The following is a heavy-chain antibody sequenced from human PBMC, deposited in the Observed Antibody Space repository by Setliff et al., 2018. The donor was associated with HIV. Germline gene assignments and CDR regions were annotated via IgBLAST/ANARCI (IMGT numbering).Heavy chain of an antibody. J-gene: IGHJ4*02. CDR1: GYTLTNYD. D-gene: IGHD3-10*01. CDR3: ARVISGRGRELPDFDY. CDR2: MNPSGAT. Sequence: ASVKVSCKASGYTLTNYDINWVRQATGKGLEWMGWMNPSGATGYAQEFQGRVTMTRDTSISTAYMELSSLRSEDTAVYYCARVISGRGRELPDFDYWGQGTLVTVSS. V-gene: IGHV1-8*02.